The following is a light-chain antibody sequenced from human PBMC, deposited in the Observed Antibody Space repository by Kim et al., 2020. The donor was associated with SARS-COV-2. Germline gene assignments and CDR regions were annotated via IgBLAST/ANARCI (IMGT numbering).Light chain of an antibody. CDR3: QQYGSSPWT. V-gene: IGKV3-20*01. Sequence: SPGDRAPLSCRASQSVSSNYLAWYQQKPGQAPRLLIYGASSRTTAIPDRFSGSGSGTDFTLTISRLEPEDCAVYYCQQYGSSPWTFGQGTKVDIK. CDR1: QSVSSNY. CDR2: GAS. J-gene: IGKJ1*01.